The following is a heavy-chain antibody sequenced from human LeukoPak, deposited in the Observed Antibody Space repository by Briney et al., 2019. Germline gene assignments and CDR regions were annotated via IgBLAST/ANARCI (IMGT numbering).Heavy chain of an antibody. V-gene: IGHV3-33*01. CDR2: IWYDGSKK. CDR1: GFTFSSYG. D-gene: IGHD6-6*01. Sequence: HPGGSLRLSCEASGFTFSSYGMHWVRQAPGKGLEWVAVIWYDGSKKDYGDSVKGRFTISRDNSKNTLYLQMNSPRGEDTAIYYCASDLAARHFDYWGQGTLVTVSS. CDR3: ASDLAARHFDY. J-gene: IGHJ4*02.